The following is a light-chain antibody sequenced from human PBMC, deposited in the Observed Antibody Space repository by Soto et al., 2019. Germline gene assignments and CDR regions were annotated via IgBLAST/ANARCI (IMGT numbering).Light chain of an antibody. V-gene: IGKV1-39*01. CDR1: QSVNTY. Sequence: DIQMTQSPSSLSASEGDRVTITCRASQSVNTYLNWYQHKPGKAPKLLIYAASSLQSGVPSRFSGSGSVTEFTLTISSLEPEDSAVCYCQQSSSAPLTFGPGTKVDIQ. J-gene: IGKJ3*01. CDR2: AAS. CDR3: QQSSSAPLT.